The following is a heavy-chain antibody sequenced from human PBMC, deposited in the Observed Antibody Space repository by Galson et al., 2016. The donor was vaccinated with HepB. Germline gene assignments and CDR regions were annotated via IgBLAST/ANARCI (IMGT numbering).Heavy chain of an antibody. CDR2: ISRSGDAT. Sequence: SLRLSCAASGFTFSSYAMDWVRQAPRKGLEWVSAISRSGDATYYADSVKGRFTIFRDNSKDTLCLQMNSLRAEDTAVYYCARPGYCSGSSCYVPFDIWGQGTMATVSS. CDR3: ARPGYCSGSSCYVPFDI. CDR1: GFTFSSYA. J-gene: IGHJ3*02. V-gene: IGHV3-23*01. D-gene: IGHD2-15*01.